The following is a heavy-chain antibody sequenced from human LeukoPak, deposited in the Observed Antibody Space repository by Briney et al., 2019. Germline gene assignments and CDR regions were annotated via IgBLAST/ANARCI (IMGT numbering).Heavy chain of an antibody. CDR3: ARPHYEAIDY. CDR2: IYPGDSHI. Sequence: GESLKISCKGSGYSFTSYWIGWVRQMPGKGLEWMAIIYPGDSHIRYSPSFQGQVTISADKSISTAYLQWSSLKASDTAMYYCARPHYEAIDYWGQGTLVTVSS. D-gene: IGHD3-3*01. V-gene: IGHV5-51*01. CDR1: GYSFTSYW. J-gene: IGHJ4*02.